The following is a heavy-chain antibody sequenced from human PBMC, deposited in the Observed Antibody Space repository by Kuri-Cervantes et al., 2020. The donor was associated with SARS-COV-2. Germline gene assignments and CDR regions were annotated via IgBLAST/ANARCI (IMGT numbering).Heavy chain of an antibody. CDR1: GFTFSSYS. Sequence: GESLKISCAASGFTFSSYSMNWVRQAPGKGLEWVSSISSSSSYIYYADSVKGRFTISRDNAKNSLYLQMNSLRAEDTAVYYCATNLAPTAMPFDYWGQGTLVTVSS. CDR2: ISSSSSYI. J-gene: IGHJ4*02. V-gene: IGHV3-21*01. CDR3: ATNLAPTAMPFDY. D-gene: IGHD2-2*01.